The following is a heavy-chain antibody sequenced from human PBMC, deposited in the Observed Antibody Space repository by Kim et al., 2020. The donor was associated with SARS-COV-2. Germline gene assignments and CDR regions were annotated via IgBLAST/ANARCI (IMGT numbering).Heavy chain of an antibody. V-gene: IGHV1-46*01. Sequence: YAQKFQGRVTMTRDTSTSTVYMELSSLRSEDTAVYYCARAAAATVEDFDYWGQGTLVTVSS. J-gene: IGHJ4*02. D-gene: IGHD4-17*01. CDR3: ARAAAATVEDFDY.